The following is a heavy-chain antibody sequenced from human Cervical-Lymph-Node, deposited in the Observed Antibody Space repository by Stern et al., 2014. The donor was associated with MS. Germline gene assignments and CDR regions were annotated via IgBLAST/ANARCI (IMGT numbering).Heavy chain of an antibody. CDR3: ARGGLVGANTKGLFDS. CDR1: GGSIRNYF. J-gene: IGHJ4*02. CDR2: ISPMGIP. V-gene: IGHV4-4*07. Sequence: VQLQESGPGLVNPSETLSLTCTVSGGSIRNYFWSWIRQPAGQGLECIGRISPMGIPSYSPSLKSRITMSVDTSKNQFSLKLSSVTAADTAIYYCARGGLVGANTKGLFDSWGQGTLVTVSS. D-gene: IGHD1-26*01.